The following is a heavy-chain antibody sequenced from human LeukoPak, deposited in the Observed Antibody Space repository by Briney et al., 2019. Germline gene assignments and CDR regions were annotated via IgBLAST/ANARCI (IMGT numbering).Heavy chain of an antibody. CDR3: ARFRLIAAPSMDV. J-gene: IGHJ6*03. CDR2: IYPGDSDT. Sequence: GDSLKISCKGSGYSFISYWIGWVRQMPGKGLEWMGIIYPGDSDTRYSPSFQGQVTISADKSISTAYLQWSSLKASDTAMYYCARFRLIAAPSMDVWGKGTTVTVSS. V-gene: IGHV5-51*01. D-gene: IGHD6-6*01. CDR1: GYSFISYW.